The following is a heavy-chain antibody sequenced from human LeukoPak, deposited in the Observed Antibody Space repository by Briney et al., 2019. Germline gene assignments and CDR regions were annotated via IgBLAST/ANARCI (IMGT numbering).Heavy chain of an antibody. D-gene: IGHD3-3*01. CDR1: GFTFSSYS. Sequence: GGSLRLSCAASGFTFSSYSMNWVRQAPGKGLEWVSSISSSSSYIYYADSVKGRFTISRDNSKNTLFLQMDSLRAEDTAPYYCAKSVAIYFYYGLDVWGQGTTVTVSS. CDR3: AKSVAIYFYYGLDV. CDR2: ISSSSSYI. V-gene: IGHV3-21*04. J-gene: IGHJ6*02.